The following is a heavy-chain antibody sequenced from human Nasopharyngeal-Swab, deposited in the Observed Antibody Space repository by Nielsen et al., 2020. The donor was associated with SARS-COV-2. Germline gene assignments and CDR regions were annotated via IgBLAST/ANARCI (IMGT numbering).Heavy chain of an antibody. CDR3: ASCLGDAFDI. Sequence: WIRQPPGKGLEWIGSIYYSGSAYYNPSLKSRVTISVDTSKIQSSLKLISVTAADTAVYYCASCLGDAFDIWGQGTMVTVSS. CDR2: IYYSGSA. J-gene: IGHJ3*02. V-gene: IGHV4-39*01.